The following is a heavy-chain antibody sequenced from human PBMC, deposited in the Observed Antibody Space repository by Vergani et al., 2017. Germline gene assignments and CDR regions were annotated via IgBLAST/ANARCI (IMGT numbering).Heavy chain of an antibody. CDR1: GGSISSSSYY. V-gene: IGHV4-39*07. J-gene: IGHJ5*02. Sequence: QLQLQESGPGLVKPSETLSLTCTVSGGSISSSSYYWGWIRQPPGKGLEWIGSIYYSGSTYYNPSLKSRVTISVDTSKNQFSLKLSSVTAADTAVYYCAREGGAVAGTGWFDPWGQGTLVTVSS. CDR3: AREGGAVAGTGWFDP. D-gene: IGHD6-19*01. CDR2: IYYSGST.